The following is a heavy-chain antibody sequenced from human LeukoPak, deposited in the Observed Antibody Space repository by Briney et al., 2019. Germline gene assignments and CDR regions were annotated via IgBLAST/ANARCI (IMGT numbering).Heavy chain of an antibody. D-gene: IGHD3-9*01. CDR3: ATGLSTGYRAFDI. CDR1: GYTLTELS. V-gene: IGHV1-24*01. J-gene: IGHJ3*02. Sequence: ASVKVSCKVSGYTLTELSMHWLRQAPGKGLEWMGGFDPEDGETIYAQKFQGRVTMTEDTSTDTAYMELSSLRSEDTAVYYCATGLSTGYRAFDIWGQGTMVTVSS. CDR2: FDPEDGET.